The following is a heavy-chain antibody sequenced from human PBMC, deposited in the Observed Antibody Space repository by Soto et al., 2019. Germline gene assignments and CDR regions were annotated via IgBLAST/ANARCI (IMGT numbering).Heavy chain of an antibody. V-gene: IGHV1-3*01. CDR2: INAGNGNT. CDR1: GYTFTGYA. D-gene: IGHD6-19*01. CDR3: ARAVAVAADFDY. J-gene: IGHJ4*02. Sequence: ASVKVSCKASGYTFTGYALHGLRQAPGQRLEWMGWINAGNGNTKYSQKFQGRVTITRDTSASTAYMELSSLRSEDTAVYYCARAVAVAADFDYLVQGTLVTVSP.